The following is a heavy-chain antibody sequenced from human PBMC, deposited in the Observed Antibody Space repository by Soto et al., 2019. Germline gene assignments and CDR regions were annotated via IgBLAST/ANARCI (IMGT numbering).Heavy chain of an antibody. J-gene: IGHJ4*02. CDR3: AKSGGAAAAPFDY. CDR2: ITSGSGSTM. Sequence: GGSLRLSCAASGFTFSSNGMNWVRQAPGKGLEWISYITSGSGSTMYYADSVKGRFTISRDNSQNTLYLQMNSLRVEDTAEYYCAKSGGAAAAPFDYWGQGTLVTVSS. CDR1: GFTFSSNG. D-gene: IGHD6-13*01. V-gene: IGHV3-48*01.